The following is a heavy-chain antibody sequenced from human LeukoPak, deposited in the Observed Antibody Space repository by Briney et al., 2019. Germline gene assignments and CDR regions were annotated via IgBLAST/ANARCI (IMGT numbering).Heavy chain of an antibody. CDR1: GFTFTSHW. Sequence: GSLRLSCAASGFTFTSHWMTWVRQAPGKGLEWVANIKDEGSEKYYVDSVKGRFTISRDNAKNSLYLQMNSLRAEDTAVYYCAREGCSGGSCYHNWFDPWGQGTLVTVSS. D-gene: IGHD2-15*01. CDR3: AREGCSGGSCYHNWFDP. J-gene: IGHJ5*02. V-gene: IGHV3-7*01. CDR2: IKDEGSEK.